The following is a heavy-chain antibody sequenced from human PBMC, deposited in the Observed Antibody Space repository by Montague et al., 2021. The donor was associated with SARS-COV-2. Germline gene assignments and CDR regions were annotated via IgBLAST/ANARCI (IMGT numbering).Heavy chain of an antibody. D-gene: IGHD2-2*01. CDR3: ARIPVGSKYYFDF. V-gene: IGHV6-1*01. Sequence: CAISGDSVSGVIVRRNSIRQSPASRLDWLGGTYFMSKRYNDYAESVKSRITIDPDTSKHQFSLNLNSVTPEDTAVYYCARIPVGSKYYFDFWGQGTLVTVSS. CDR2: TYFMSKRYN. CDR1: GDSVSGVIVR. J-gene: IGHJ4*02.